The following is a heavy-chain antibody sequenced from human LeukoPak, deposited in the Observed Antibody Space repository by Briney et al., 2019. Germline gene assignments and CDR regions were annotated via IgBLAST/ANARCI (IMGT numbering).Heavy chain of an antibody. D-gene: IGHD2/OR15-2a*01. V-gene: IGHV3-30*18. CDR3: AKQCDHYGNRGTEYFQQ. Sequence: GGSLRLSCAASGFTFSSYGMHWVRQAPGKGLEWVAVISYDGRNKYYADSVKGRFTISRDNSKNTVYLQMNSLRADDAAIYYCAKQCDHYGNRGTEYFQQWVQGTLVTVSS. J-gene: IGHJ1*01. CDR1: GFTFSSYG. CDR2: ISYDGRNK.